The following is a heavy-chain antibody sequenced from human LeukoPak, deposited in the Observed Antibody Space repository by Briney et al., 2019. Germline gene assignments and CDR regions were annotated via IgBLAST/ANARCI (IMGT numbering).Heavy chain of an antibody. CDR3: VRHLVAAAGAFDI. D-gene: IGHD6-13*01. CDR1: GGSISSYY. J-gene: IGHJ3*02. V-gene: IGHV4-59*08. CDR2: IYYSGST. Sequence: SETLSLTCTVSGGSISSYYWSWIRQPPGKGLERIGYIYYSGSTNYNPSLKSRVTISVDTSKNQFSLKLSSGTAADTAVYDCVRHLVAAAGAFDIWGQGTMVTVSS.